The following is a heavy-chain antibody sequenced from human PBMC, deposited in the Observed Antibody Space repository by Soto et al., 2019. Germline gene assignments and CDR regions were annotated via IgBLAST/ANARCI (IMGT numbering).Heavy chain of an antibody. CDR1: GFTFRTYW. V-gene: IGHV3-74*01. CDR2: NKSDGSGT. Sequence: EVQLVESGGGLVQLGGSLRLSCEASGFTFRTYWMHWVRQAPGKGRVWVSRNKSDGSGTYYADSVEGRFTISRDNAQNTLYLQMNSLRAEDTAVYYGVRGDGDYHDGNGYLGRHWGQGTLVTVSS. D-gene: IGHD3-22*01. J-gene: IGHJ4*02. CDR3: VRGDGDYHDGNGYLGRH.